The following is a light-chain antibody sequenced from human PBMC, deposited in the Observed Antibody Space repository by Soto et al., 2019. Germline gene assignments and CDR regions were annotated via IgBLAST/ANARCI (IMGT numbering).Light chain of an antibody. CDR3: QQRSNWPLT. J-gene: IGKJ4*01. CDR2: GAS. CDR1: QSVSSN. Sequence: EIALTQSPATLSVSPGERATLSCRASQSVSSNLAWYQQKPGQAPRLLMYGASTRATGIPARFSGSGSGTDFTLTISSLEPEDFAVYYCQQRSNWPLTFGGGTKVDIK. V-gene: IGKV3-11*01.